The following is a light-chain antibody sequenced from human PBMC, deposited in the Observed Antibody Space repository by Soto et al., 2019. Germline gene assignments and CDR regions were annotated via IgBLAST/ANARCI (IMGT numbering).Light chain of an antibody. Sequence: EIQMTQSPSSLSASVGDGVIITCRSSQNISNYLNWYQQRPGKAPSLLIYAASTLATGVPSRFSGSGSGTDFTLTISSLQSEDFGTYYCQQNYGTPLAFGGGTKVDIK. CDR2: AAS. V-gene: IGKV1-39*01. J-gene: IGKJ4*01. CDR1: QNISNY. CDR3: QQNYGTPLA.